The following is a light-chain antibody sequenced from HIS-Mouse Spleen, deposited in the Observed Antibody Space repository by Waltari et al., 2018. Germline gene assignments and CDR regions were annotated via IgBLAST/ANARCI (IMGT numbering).Light chain of an antibody. CDR3: CSYAGSSTL. J-gene: IGLJ2*01. V-gene: IGLV2-23*01. CDR1: SSDVGSYNL. Sequence: QSALTQPASVSGSPGQSITISCTGTSSDVGSYNLVSWYQQHPGKAPKLMIYEGSKRRSGVSNRFSGSKSGNTASLTIAGLQAEDEADYYCCSYAGSSTLFGGGTKLTVL. CDR2: EGS.